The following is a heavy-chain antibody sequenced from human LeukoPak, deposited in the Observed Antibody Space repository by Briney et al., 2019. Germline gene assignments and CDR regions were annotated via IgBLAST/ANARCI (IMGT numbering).Heavy chain of an antibody. J-gene: IGHJ5*02. Sequence: ASVKVSCKASGGTFSSNGINWVRQAPGQGLEWIGGIIPIIGTVNYAQKFQGRVTITKDEATNTAYMELSSLTSEDSAVYYCASLIEYHNWFDPWGQGTLVTVSS. V-gene: IGHV1-69*05. D-gene: IGHD2/OR15-2a*01. CDR2: IIPIIGTV. CDR1: GGTFSSNG. CDR3: ASLIEYHNWFDP.